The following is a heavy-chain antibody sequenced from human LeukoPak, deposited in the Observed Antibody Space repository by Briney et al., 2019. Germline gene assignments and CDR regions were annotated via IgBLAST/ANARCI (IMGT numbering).Heavy chain of an antibody. CDR3: AGILYDYGDSCIDQ. D-gene: IGHD4-17*01. CDR1: RGSINSINHY. CDR2: MDFRGNP. J-gene: IGHJ4*02. V-gene: IGHV4-39*02. Sequence: SVTLFLNCNVSRGSINSINHYWAWIRQPPGRGLEWLGTMDFRGNPFDNPSVKSRVTISLDTSKNHFSLNLRSVSAADTDGVYCAGILYDYGDSCIDQWGQGTLVTVSS.